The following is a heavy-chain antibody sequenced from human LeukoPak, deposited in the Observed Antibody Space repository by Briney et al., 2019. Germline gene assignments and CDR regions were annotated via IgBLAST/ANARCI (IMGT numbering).Heavy chain of an antibody. CDR2: ISYDGSNK. CDR3: ARVTLWGSGSYLAYYYMDV. J-gene: IGHJ6*03. CDR1: GFTFNNAW. V-gene: IGHV3-30*03. Sequence: GGSLRLSCAASGFTFNNAWMSWVRQAPGKGLEWVAVISYDGSNKYYADSVKGRFTISRDNSKNTLYLQMNSLRAEDTAVYYCARVTLWGSGSYLAYYYMDVWGKGTTVTVSS. D-gene: IGHD3-10*01.